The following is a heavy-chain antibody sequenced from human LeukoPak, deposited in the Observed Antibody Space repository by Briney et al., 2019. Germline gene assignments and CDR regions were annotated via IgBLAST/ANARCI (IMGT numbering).Heavy chain of an antibody. D-gene: IGHD1-26*01. Sequence: QSGGSLRLSCAASGFTFDDYAIHWVRQAPGKGLEWVSGISWNNNTIGYADSVKGRFTISRDNAKNSLYLQMNNLRAEDTAVYYCARKRYSGSLYWVDYWGQGTLVTVSS. CDR2: ISWNNNTI. J-gene: IGHJ4*02. CDR3: ARKRYSGSLYWVDY. CDR1: GFTFDDYA. V-gene: IGHV3-9*01.